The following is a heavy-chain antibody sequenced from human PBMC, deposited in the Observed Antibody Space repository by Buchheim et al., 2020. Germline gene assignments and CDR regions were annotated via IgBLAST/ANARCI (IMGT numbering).Heavy chain of an antibody. V-gene: IGHV3-30*18. D-gene: IGHD6-13*01. J-gene: IGHJ6*02. Sequence: QVQLVESGGGVVQPGRSLRLSCAASGFTFSSYGMHWVRQAPGKGLEWVAVISYDGSNKYYADSVKGRFTTSRDNSKNTLYLQMNSLRAEDTAVYYCAKDARVDSWYGIYYYYYGMDVWGQGTT. CDR1: GFTFSSYG. CDR2: ISYDGSNK. CDR3: AKDARVDSWYGIYYYYYGMDV.